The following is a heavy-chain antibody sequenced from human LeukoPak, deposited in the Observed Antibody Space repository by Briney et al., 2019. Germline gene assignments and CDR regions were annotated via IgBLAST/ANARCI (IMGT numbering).Heavy chain of an antibody. D-gene: IGHD3-16*01. Sequence: GGSLRLSCAASEFTFSSYWMNWVRQAPGKGLEWVAKIKQDGSEKYYVDSVKGRFIMSRDNAKNSVYLQMDSLRVEDTSVYYCASQSFARFDPWGQGTLVTVSS. CDR3: ASQSFARFDP. J-gene: IGHJ5*02. V-gene: IGHV3-7*01. CDR2: IKQDGSEK. CDR1: EFTFSSYW.